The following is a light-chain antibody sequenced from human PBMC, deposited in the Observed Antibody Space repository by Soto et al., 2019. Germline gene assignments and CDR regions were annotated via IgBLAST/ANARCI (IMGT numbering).Light chain of an antibody. CDR1: SSNIGSNT. CDR3: AAWDDSLDVYV. Sequence: QSVLTQPPSASGTPGQRVTISCSGSSSNIGSNTVNWYQQLPGTAPKLLVYSNAHRPSGVPDRFSGSKSGTSASLAISGLQSEDEADYHRAAWDDSLDVYVFGTGTKVTVL. J-gene: IGLJ1*01. CDR2: SNA. V-gene: IGLV1-44*01.